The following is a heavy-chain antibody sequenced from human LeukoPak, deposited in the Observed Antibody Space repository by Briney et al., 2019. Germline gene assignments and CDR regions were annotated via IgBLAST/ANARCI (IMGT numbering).Heavy chain of an antibody. Sequence: PGGSLRLSCAAPGFTFSSYSMNWVRQAPGKGLEWVSSISSSSSYIYYADSVKGRFTISRDNAKNSLYLQMNSLRAEDTAVYYCAKALYGSDMDVWGQGTTVIVSS. D-gene: IGHD3-10*01. V-gene: IGHV3-21*01. CDR2: ISSSSSYI. CDR1: GFTFSSYS. J-gene: IGHJ6*02. CDR3: AKALYGSDMDV.